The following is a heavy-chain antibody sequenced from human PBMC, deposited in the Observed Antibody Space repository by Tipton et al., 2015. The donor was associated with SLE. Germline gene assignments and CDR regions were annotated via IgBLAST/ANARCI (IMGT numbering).Heavy chain of an antibody. CDR3: ARDTGENRDYDSSGYYFDY. V-gene: IGHV4-34*01. CDR1: GGSFSGYY. CDR2: INHSGST. D-gene: IGHD3-22*01. J-gene: IGHJ4*02. Sequence: TLSLTCSVYGGSFSGYYWSWIRQPPGKGLEWIGEINHSGSTNYNPSLKSRVTISVDTSKNQFSLKLSSVTAADTAVYYCARDTGENRDYDSSGYYFDYWGQGTLVTVSS.